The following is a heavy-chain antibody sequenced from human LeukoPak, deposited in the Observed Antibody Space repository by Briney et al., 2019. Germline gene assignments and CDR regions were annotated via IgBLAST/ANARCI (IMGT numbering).Heavy chain of an antibody. V-gene: IGHV3-23*01. Sequence: PGGSLRLSCAASGVAFSNYAMSWARQAPGKGLEWVAAISERGDGTYYAGSMKGRFTISRDNAKNMVYLQINSLRAEDTAMYYCAKDIAQGYTFGSIEQDYWGQGTLVTVSS. CDR2: ISERGDGT. CDR1: GVAFSNYA. D-gene: IGHD5-18*01. CDR3: AKDIAQGYTFGSIEQDY. J-gene: IGHJ4*02.